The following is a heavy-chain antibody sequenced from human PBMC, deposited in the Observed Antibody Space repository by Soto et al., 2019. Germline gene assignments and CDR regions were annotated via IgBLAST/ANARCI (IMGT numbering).Heavy chain of an antibody. CDR1: PGSIPRSYSC. J-gene: IGHJ4*02. CDR3: VRGLTTSGPLEYSCGF. Sequence: PSETLSLTCSVSPGSIPRSYSCWSWVRQFPGKGLEWISYITDGGRTDYNPSLKSRATISIDTSTSQFFLHLSSMTAADTVVYFCVRGLTTSGPLEYSCGFWRPGCLVTVSS. D-gene: IGHD4-4*01. CDR2: ITDGGRT. V-gene: IGHV4-31*03.